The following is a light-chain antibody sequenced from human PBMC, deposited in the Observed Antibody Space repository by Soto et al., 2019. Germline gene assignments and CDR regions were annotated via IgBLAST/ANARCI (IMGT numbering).Light chain of an antibody. J-gene: IGKJ4*01. Sequence: EIVLTQSPATLSLSPGERATLSCRASQSVNNFLAWYQQKPGQSPRLLIYYTSIRATDSLARISGSGYGTEFTLTISSREPEDSAVYYCQHRTNWPPALTFAGGTKVEI. V-gene: IGKV3-11*01. CDR2: YTS. CDR3: QHRTNWPPALT. CDR1: QSVNNF.